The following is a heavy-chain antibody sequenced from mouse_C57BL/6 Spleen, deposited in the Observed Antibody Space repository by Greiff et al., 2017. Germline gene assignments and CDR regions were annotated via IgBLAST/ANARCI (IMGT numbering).Heavy chain of an antibody. V-gene: IGHV5-17*01. Sequence: EVKLMESGGGLVKPGGSLKLSCAASGFTFSDYGMHWVRQAPEKGLEWVAYISSGSSTIYYADTVKGRFTISRDNAKNTLFLQMISLRSEDTAMYYCARRLKWYCDGWGTGTTVTVSS. D-gene: IGHD1-3*01. CDR2: ISSGSSTI. J-gene: IGHJ1*03. CDR3: ARRLKWYCDG. CDR1: GFTFSDYG.